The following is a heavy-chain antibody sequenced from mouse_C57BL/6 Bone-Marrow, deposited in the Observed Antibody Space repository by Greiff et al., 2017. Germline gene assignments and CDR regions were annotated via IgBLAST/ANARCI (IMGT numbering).Heavy chain of an antibody. CDR3: ARLDYDYVGWYCDV. D-gene: IGHD2-4*01. J-gene: IGHJ1*03. CDR1: GYTFADYY. CDR2: IGPGSGST. Sequence: VQLQQSGAELVKPGASVKISCKASGYTFADYYINWVKQRPGQGLEWIGKIGPGSGSTYYNEKFKGKATLTADKSSSTADMQLSSLTSEDSAVYFCARLDYDYVGWYCDVWGTGTTVTVSS. V-gene: IGHV1-77*01.